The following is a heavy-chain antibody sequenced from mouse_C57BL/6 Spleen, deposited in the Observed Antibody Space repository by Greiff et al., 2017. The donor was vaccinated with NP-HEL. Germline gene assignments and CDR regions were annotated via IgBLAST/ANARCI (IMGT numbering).Heavy chain of an antibody. D-gene: IGHD2-2*01. V-gene: IGHV3-6*01. Sequence: DVQLQESGPGLVKPSQSLSLPCSVTGYSITSGYYWNWIRQFPGNKLEWMGYISYDGSNNYNPSLKNRISITRDISKNQFFLKLNSVTTEDTATYYGARASTMVFDYWGQGTTLTVSS. J-gene: IGHJ2*01. CDR2: ISYDGSN. CDR1: GYSITSGYY. CDR3: ARASTMVFDY.